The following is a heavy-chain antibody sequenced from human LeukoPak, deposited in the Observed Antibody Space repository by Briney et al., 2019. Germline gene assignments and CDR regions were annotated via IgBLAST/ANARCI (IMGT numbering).Heavy chain of an antibody. CDR1: GFTFSSYA. J-gene: IGHJ4*02. Sequence: GGSLRLSCAASGFTFSSYAMHWVRQAPGKGLEWVAVISYDGSNKYYADSVKGRFTISRDNSKNTLYLQMNSLRAEDTAVYYCARDGGIAVAGSVLDYWGQGTLVTVSS. V-gene: IGHV3-30*04. CDR3: ARDGGIAVAGSVLDY. CDR2: ISYDGSNK. D-gene: IGHD6-19*01.